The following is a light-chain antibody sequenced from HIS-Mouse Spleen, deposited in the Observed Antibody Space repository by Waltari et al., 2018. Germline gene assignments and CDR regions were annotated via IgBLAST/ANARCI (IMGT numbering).Light chain of an antibody. Sequence: QSALTQPASVSGSPGQSITISCTGTSSDVGGYKYFPWYQQHPGKAPKLMIYEVSNRPSGVSNRFSGSKSGNTASLTISGLQAEDEADYYCSSYTSSSTWVFGGGTKLTVL. CDR3: SSYTSSSTWV. CDR2: EVS. J-gene: IGLJ3*02. V-gene: IGLV2-14*01. CDR1: SSDVGGYKY.